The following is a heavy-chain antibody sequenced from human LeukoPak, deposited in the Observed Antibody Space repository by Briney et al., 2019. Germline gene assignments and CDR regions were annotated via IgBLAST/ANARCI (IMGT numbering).Heavy chain of an antibody. Sequence: PGGSLRLSCAASGFTFSSYSMNWVRQAPGKGLEWVSSISSSSSNIYYADSVKGRFTISRHNAKNSLYLQMNSLRVEDTAVYYCARALRGYSYGWPGYYYYYYMDVWGKGTTVTVSS. D-gene: IGHD5-18*01. CDR1: GFTFSSYS. V-gene: IGHV3-21*01. J-gene: IGHJ6*03. CDR3: ARALRGYSYGWPGYYYYYYMDV. CDR2: ISSSSSNI.